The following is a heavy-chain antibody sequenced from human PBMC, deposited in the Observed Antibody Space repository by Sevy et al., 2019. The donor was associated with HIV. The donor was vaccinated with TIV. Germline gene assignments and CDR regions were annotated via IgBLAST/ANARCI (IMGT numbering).Heavy chain of an antibody. CDR3: AKDKGYCTNGVCQFDY. CDR1: GFTFSSYD. CDR2: ISGSGGST. D-gene: IGHD2-8*01. J-gene: IGHJ4*02. Sequence: GGSLRLSCAASGFTFSSYDMSWVRQAPGKGLEWVSAISGSGGSTYYADSVKGRFTISRDNSKNTLYLQMNSLRAEDTAVYYCAKDKGYCTNGVCQFDYWGQGTLVTVSS. V-gene: IGHV3-23*01.